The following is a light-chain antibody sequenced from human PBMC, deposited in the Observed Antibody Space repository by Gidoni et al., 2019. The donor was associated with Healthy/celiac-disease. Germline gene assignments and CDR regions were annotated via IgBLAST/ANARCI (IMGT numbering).Light chain of an antibody. Sequence: DIQMTQSPSTLSASVGDRVTITCRASQSISSWLAWYQQKPGKAPKLLIYKASSLESGVPSRFSGSGSGTEFTLTISSRQPDDFATYYCQQYNSSPYTFGQXTKLEIK. V-gene: IGKV1-5*03. CDR1: QSISSW. CDR3: QQYNSSPYT. J-gene: IGKJ2*01. CDR2: KAS.